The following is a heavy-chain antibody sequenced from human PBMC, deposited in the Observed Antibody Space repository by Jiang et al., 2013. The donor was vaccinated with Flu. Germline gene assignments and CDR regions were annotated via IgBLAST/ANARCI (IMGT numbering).Heavy chain of an antibody. CDR3: AKDLEEEVNSKDAFDI. CDR2: ISWNSGSI. D-gene: IGHD4-23*01. CDR1: GFTFDDYA. V-gene: IGHV3-9*01. J-gene: IGHJ3*02. Sequence: VQLLESGGGLVQPGRSLRLSCAASGFTFDDYAMHWVRQAPGKGLEWVSGISWNSGSIGYADSVKGRFTISRDNAKNSLYLQMNSLRAEDTALYYCAKDLEEEVNSKDAFDIWGQGTMVTVSS.